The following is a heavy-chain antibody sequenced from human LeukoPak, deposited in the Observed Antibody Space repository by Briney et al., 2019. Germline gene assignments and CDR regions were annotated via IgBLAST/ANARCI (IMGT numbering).Heavy chain of an antibody. CDR2: ISFDGSDK. Sequence: GRSLRLSCAASGFTFSSCGMQWVRQAPGKGLEWVAVISFDGSDKHYADSVKGRFTISRDNSKNMLYLQMNSLRPEDTAVYYCAKDNQWGYGYYFDLWGQGTLVTVSS. CDR3: AKDNQWGYGYYFDL. D-gene: IGHD5-18*01. V-gene: IGHV3-30*18. J-gene: IGHJ4*02. CDR1: GFTFSSCG.